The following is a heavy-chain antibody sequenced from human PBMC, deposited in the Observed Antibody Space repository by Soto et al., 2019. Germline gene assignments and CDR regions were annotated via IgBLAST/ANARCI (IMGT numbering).Heavy chain of an antibody. CDR2: ISSSGSTI. V-gene: IGHV3-48*03. J-gene: IGHJ6*02. Sequence: LRLSCAASGFTFSSYEMNWVRQAPGKGLEWVSYISSSGSTIYYADSVKGRFTISRDNAKNTLYLQMKSLRAEDTAVYYCARDPPATRHGMDVWGQGTTVTVSS. CDR3: ARDPPATRHGMDV. CDR1: GFTFSSYE.